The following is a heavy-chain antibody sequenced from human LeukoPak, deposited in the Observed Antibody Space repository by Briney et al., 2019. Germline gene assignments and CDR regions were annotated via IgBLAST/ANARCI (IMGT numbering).Heavy chain of an antibody. D-gene: IGHD6-6*01. V-gene: IGHV1-46*04. CDR2: INSSGGRT. CDR3: ARGFYELSSSSDTGPLGY. CDR1: GYTFTSYY. Sequence: GASVKVSCKASGYTFTSYYMHWVRQAPGQGLEWMGIINSSGGRTSYAQKLQGRVTMTRDTSTSTVFMELSSLRSEDTAVYYCARGFYELSSSSDTGPLGYWGQGTLVTVSS. J-gene: IGHJ4*02.